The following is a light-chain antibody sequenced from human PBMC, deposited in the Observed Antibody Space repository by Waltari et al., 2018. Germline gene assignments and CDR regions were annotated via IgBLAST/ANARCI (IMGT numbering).Light chain of an antibody. CDR1: SSDVGNYNL. CDR2: EGS. J-gene: IGLJ1*01. V-gene: IGLV2-23*03. CDR3: CSHAGSSTFVYV. Sequence: QSALTQPASVSGSPGQPLTISCTGTSSDVGNYNLVPRYKQHPGKAPKLMIYEGSKRPSGVSNRFSGSKSGNTASLTISGLQTEDEADYYCCSHAGSSTFVYVFGTGTKVTVL.